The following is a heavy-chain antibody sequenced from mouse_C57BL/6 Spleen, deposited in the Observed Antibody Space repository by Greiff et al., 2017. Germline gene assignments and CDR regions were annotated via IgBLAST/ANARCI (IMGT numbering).Heavy chain of an antibody. V-gene: IGHV1-62-2*01. J-gene: IGHJ3*01. CDR1: GYTFTEYT. CDR2: FYPGSGSI. Sequence: QVQLKQSGAELVKPGASVKLSCKASGYTFTEYTIHWVKQRSGQGLEWIGWFYPGSGSIKYNEKFKDKATLTADKSSSTVYMELSRLTSEDSAVXFCARHEGSLYYGSSYPFAYWGQGTLVTVSA. CDR3: ARHEGSLYYGSSYPFAY. D-gene: IGHD1-1*01.